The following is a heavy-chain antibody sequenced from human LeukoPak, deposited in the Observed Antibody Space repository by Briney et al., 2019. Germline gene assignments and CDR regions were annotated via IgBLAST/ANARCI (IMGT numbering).Heavy chain of an antibody. CDR3: AREGRVVPAARL. CDR1: GGSISSGDYY. CDR2: IYYSGST. Sequence: SETLSLTCTVSGGSISSGDYYWSWIRQPPGKGLEWIGYIYYSGSTYYNPSLKSRVTISVDTSKNQFSLKLSSVTAADTAVYYCAREGRVVPAARLWGQETMVTVSS. J-gene: IGHJ3*01. V-gene: IGHV4-30-4*01. D-gene: IGHD2-2*01.